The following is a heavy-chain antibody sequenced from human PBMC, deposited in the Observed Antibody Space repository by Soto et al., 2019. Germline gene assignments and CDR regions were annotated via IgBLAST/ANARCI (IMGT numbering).Heavy chain of an antibody. CDR2: ISSSSSTI. V-gene: IGHV3-48*01. D-gene: IGHD2-15*01. CDR3: AKAGPYCSGGSCYSVLDY. Sequence: GGSLRLSCAASGFTFSSYSMNWVRQAPGKGLEWVSYISSSSSTIYYADSVKGRFTISRDNSKNTLYLQMNSLRAEDTAVYYCAKAGPYCSGGSCYSVLDYWGQGTLVTVSS. J-gene: IGHJ4*02. CDR1: GFTFSSYS.